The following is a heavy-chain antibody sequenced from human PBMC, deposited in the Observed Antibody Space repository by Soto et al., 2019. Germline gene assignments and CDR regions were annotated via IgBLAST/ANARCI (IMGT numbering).Heavy chain of an antibody. CDR2: ISSSSSTI. Sequence: EVQLVESGGGLVQPRGPLRLSCAASGFTFSSYSMNWVRQAPGKGLEWVSYISSSSSTIYYADSVKGRFTISRDNAKYSLNPQMNSLRDEDTAVYYCARDRTIFEVLYYYYGMDVWGQGTTVTVSS. D-gene: IGHD3-3*01. CDR1: GFTFSSYS. CDR3: ARDRTIFEVLYYYYGMDV. V-gene: IGHV3-48*02. J-gene: IGHJ6*02.